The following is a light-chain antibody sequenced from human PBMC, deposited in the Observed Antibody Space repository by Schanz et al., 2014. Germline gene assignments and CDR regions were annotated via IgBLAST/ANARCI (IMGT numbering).Light chain of an antibody. CDR3: ASYTSTSIVV. CDR2: DVS. Sequence: QSALTQPRSVSGSPGQSVTISCTGTSSDIGAYNFVSWYQQHPGKAPKLMIYDVSNRPSGVSNRFSGSKSGNTASLTISGLQAEDEADFYCASYTSTSIVVFGGGTKLTVL. J-gene: IGLJ2*01. V-gene: IGLV2-14*01. CDR1: SSDIGAYNF.